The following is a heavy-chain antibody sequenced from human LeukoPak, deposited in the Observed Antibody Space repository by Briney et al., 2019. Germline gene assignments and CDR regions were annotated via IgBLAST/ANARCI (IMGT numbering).Heavy chain of an antibody. V-gene: IGHV3-7*01. Sequence: GGSLRLSCGVSGFTFSDYWMSWVRQAPGKGLEWVANIKQDGSEKYYVDSVKGRFTISRDNAKNSLYLQMNSLRAEDTAVYYCAKGGDHWGQGTLVTVSS. D-gene: IGHD3-16*01. CDR1: GFTFSDYW. CDR2: IKQDGSEK. J-gene: IGHJ4*02. CDR3: AKGGDH.